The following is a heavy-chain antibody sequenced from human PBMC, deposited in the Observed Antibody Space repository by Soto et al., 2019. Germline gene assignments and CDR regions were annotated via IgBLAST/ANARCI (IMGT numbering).Heavy chain of an antibody. J-gene: IGHJ2*01. CDR2: ISGGGDRT. V-gene: IGHV3-23*01. CDR3: ARKVLGSTSRPDWWYVYL. CDR1: GFTFINYA. Sequence: EVQLLESGGGLVQPGGSLRLSCVGSGFTFINYAMNWVRQTPGKGLEWVSGISGGGDRTFDADSVKGRFTISRDNSKNTVNLQMNSLRADDTAVYYCARKVLGSTSRPDWWYVYLWGRGNLVTVSS. D-gene: IGHD2-2*01.